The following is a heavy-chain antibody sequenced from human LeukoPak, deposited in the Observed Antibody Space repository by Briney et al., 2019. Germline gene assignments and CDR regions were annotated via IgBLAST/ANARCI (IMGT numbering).Heavy chain of an antibody. CDR3: AKETPNAYYLDY. CDR2: IDPSGGSA. Sequence: ASVRVSCKASGYTFTRYYIHWVRQAPGQGLEWMGIIDPSGGSAGCAQNLQGRVTMTRDTSTSTVYMELSSLRSEDTAVYYCAKETPNAYYLDYWGQGTLVTASS. V-gene: IGHV1-46*04. J-gene: IGHJ4*02. CDR1: GYTFTRYY.